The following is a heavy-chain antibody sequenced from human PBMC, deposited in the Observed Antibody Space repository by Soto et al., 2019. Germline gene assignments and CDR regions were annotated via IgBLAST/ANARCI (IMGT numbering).Heavy chain of an antibody. CDR1: GGSISSGGYY. J-gene: IGHJ4*02. D-gene: IGHD5-12*01. CDR3: ARSGYDCCGFDY. V-gene: IGHV4-31*03. Sequence: SETLSLTCTVSGGSISSGGYYWSWIRQHPGKGLEWIGYIYYSGSTYYNPSLKSRVTISVDTSKNQFSLKLSSVTAADTAVYYCARSGYDCCGFDYWGQGTLVTVSS. CDR2: IYYSGST.